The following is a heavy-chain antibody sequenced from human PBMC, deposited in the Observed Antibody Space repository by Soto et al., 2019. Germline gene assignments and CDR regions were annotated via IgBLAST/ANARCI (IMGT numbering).Heavy chain of an antibody. CDR1: GGSISSYY. Sequence: SETLSLTCTVSGGSISSYYWSWIRQPPGKGLEWIGYIYYSGSTNYNPSLKSRVTISVDTSKNQFSLKLSSVTAADTAVYYCARGYSYENPFDYWGQGTLVTVSS. CDR3: ARGYSYENPFDY. J-gene: IGHJ4*02. V-gene: IGHV4-59*01. D-gene: IGHD5-18*01. CDR2: IYYSGST.